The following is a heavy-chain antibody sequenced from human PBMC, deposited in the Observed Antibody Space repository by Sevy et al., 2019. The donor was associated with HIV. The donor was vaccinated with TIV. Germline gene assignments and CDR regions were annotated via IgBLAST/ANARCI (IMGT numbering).Heavy chain of an antibody. CDR3: AKAVPTIVGVTRYYYGMDV. J-gene: IGHJ6*02. D-gene: IGHD3-3*01. Sequence: GGSLRLSCAASGFTFNNYGMHWVRQAPGKGLEWVAVISYDGSDKYYADSVKGQFTISRDNSKNTLYLQVHSPRAEDTAVYYCAKAVPTIVGVTRYYYGMDVWGQGTTVTVSS. CDR2: ISYDGSDK. V-gene: IGHV3-30*18. CDR1: GFTFNNYG.